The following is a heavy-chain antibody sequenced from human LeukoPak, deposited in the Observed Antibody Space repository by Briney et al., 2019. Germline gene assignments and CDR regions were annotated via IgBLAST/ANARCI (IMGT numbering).Heavy chain of an antibody. D-gene: IGHD3-22*01. CDR1: GFTFGDYA. Sequence: GRSLRLSCTASGFTFGDYAMNWVRQAPGKGLECVSSISSSGSLIYYADSMKGRFTVFRDNAKNSLFLQLNSLRAEDTAVYYCARNYYDSSGYYYAFDYWGQGTLVTVSS. J-gene: IGHJ4*02. CDR2: ISSSGSLI. V-gene: IGHV3-48*03. CDR3: ARNYYDSSGYYYAFDY.